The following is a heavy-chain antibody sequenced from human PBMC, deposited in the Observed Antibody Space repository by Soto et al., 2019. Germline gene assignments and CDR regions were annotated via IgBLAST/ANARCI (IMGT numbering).Heavy chain of an antibody. CDR2: INPNSGGT. Sequence: GASVKVSCKASGYTFTGYYMHWVRQAPGQGLEWMGWINPNSGGTNYAQKFQGRVTMTRDTSISTAYMELSRLRSDDTAVYYCASDIVVVPAAILGMDVWGQGTTVIVSS. D-gene: IGHD2-2*01. CDR3: ASDIVVVPAAILGMDV. J-gene: IGHJ6*02. V-gene: IGHV1-2*02. CDR1: GYTFTGYY.